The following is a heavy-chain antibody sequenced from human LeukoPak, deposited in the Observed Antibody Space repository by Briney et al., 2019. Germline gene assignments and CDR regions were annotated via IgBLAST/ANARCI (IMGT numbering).Heavy chain of an antibody. CDR3: ARDLYYYDSSGYVDY. Sequence: ASVKVSCKASGYTFTGYYMHWVRQAPGQGLEWMGWINPNSGGTNYAQKFQGRVTMTGDTSISTAYMELSRLRSDDTAVYYCARDLYYYDSSGYVDYWGQGTLVTVSS. V-gene: IGHV1-2*02. J-gene: IGHJ4*02. CDR2: INPNSGGT. CDR1: GYTFTGYY. D-gene: IGHD3-22*01.